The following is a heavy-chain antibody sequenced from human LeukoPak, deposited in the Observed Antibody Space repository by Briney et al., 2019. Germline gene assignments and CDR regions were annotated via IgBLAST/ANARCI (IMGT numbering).Heavy chain of an antibody. CDR1: GFSFSSYA. D-gene: IGHD6-19*01. V-gene: IGHV3-33*01. J-gene: IGHJ4*02. CDR3: ARDPRQWLAGFDY. Sequence: GGSLRLSCAASGFSFSSYAMHWVRQAPGKGLEWVAVIWYDGTKKYYEDSVKGRFTISRDNSKNTLYLQMNRLRDEDTAVYYCARDPRQWLAGFDYWGQGTLVTVPS. CDR2: IWYDGTKK.